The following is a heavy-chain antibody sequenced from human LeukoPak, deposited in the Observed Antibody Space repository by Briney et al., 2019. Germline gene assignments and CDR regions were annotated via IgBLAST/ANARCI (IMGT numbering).Heavy chain of an antibody. J-gene: IGHJ4*02. V-gene: IGHV4-34*01. D-gene: IGHD6-13*01. CDR3: ASSYSSSWSPFDY. CDR1: GFTFSDYY. Sequence: GSLRLSCAASGFTFSDYYVTWFRQAPGKGLEWIGEINHRGSTNYNPPLKSRVTISVDTSKNQFCLKLSSVTAADTAVYYSASSYSSSWSPFDYWGQGTLVTVSS. CDR2: INHRGST.